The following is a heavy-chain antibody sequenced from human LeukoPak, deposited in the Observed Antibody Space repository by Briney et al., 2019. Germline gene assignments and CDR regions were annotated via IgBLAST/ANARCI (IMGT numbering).Heavy chain of an antibody. CDR1: GFTFSNAW. CDR3: TTFRSIAAAAYNLCLP. J-gene: IGHJ5*02. Sequence: PGGSLRLSCAASGFTFSNAWMSWVRQAPGKGLESVRRIKSKTEGGTTDYAEPEKGRFTISRDDSKNTLYLQMNRLKTENPDVYYCTTFRSIAAAAYNLCLPWGRGTLVTVSS. D-gene: IGHD6-13*01. CDR2: IKSKTEGGTT. V-gene: IGHV3-15*01.